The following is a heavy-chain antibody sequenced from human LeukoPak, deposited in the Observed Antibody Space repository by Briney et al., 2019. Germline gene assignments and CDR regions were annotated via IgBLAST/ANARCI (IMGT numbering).Heavy chain of an antibody. Sequence: AGSQTLSCTASGFSFSNYDMNWVRQTPGKGLEWVSSISITSRYIYYADSAKGRFTVSRDNARASLYLQMNDLRAEDTARYHCARGGYTMIRADPFDIWGQGTMVTVSS. CDR2: ISITSRYI. CDR1: GFSFSNYD. CDR3: ARGGYTMIRADPFDI. J-gene: IGHJ3*02. D-gene: IGHD3-22*01. V-gene: IGHV3-21*01.